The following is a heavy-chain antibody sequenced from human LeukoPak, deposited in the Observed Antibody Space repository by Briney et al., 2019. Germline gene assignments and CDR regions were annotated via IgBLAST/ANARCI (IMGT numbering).Heavy chain of an antibody. CDR1: GGTFSSYA. J-gene: IGHJ4*02. V-gene: IGHV1-69*05. D-gene: IGHD3-22*01. Sequence: SVKVSCKASGGTFSSYAISWVRQAPGQGLEWMGGIIPIFGTANYAQKFQGRVTITTDESTSTAYMELSSLRSEDTAVYYCARRDDEDYYDSSGYRYWGQGTLVTVSS. CDR2: IIPIFGTA. CDR3: ARRDDEDYYDSSGYRY.